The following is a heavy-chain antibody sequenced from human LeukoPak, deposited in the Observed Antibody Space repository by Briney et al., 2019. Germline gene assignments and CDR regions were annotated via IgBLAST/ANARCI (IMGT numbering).Heavy chain of an antibody. D-gene: IGHD3-22*01. Sequence: PSETLSLTCAVSGGSISSSNWWSWVRQPPGKGLEWIGEIYHSGSTNYNPSLKSRVTISVDTSKNQFSLKLSSVTAADTAVYYCASPNQGVWYYDSSGYFVYWGQGTLVTVSS. CDR1: GGSISSSNW. CDR3: ASPNQGVWYYDSSGYFVY. CDR2: IYHSGST. J-gene: IGHJ4*02. V-gene: IGHV4-4*02.